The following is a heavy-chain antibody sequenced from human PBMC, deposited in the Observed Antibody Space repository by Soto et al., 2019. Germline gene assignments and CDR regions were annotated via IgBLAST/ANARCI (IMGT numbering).Heavy chain of an antibody. CDR3: ARAPSMVRGNPYYYYGMEV. CDR1: GFTVSSNY. J-gene: IGHJ6*02. Sequence: GSLRLSCAASGFTVSSNYMSWVRQAPGEGLEWGSVIYSGGSTYYADSVKGRFTISRDNSKNTLYLQMNSLRAEDTAVYYCARAPSMVRGNPYYYYGMEVWGQGTTVTVSS. V-gene: IGHV3-53*01. CDR2: IYSGGST. D-gene: IGHD3-10*01.